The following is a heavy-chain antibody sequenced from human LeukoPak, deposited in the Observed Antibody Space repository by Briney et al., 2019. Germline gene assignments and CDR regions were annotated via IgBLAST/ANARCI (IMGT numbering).Heavy chain of an antibody. CDR2: VSGSCGNT. V-gene: IGHV3-23*01. CDR1: GFTFTYSA. D-gene: IGHD6-19*01. Sequence: GGSLRLSCAASGFTFTYSAMTWVRQAPGKGLEWVSTVSGSCGNTYYADSVKGRFTISRDNSENTVSLQMNSPRAQDTAVYYCAKSLAVPGSPDQWGQGTLVTVSS. CDR3: AKSLAVPGSPDQ. J-gene: IGHJ4*02.